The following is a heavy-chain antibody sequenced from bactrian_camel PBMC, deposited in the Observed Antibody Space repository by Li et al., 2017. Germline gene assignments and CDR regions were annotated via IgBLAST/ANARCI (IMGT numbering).Heavy chain of an antibody. CDR3: VADLRNRVRPRSGCPLDITEYNY. D-gene: IGHD1*01. CDR1: GYANC. Sequence: VQLVESGGGSAQAGGSLRLSCAASGYANCLAWFRQAPGKERERVAGFSPNAVTDYADSVKGRFTISQDNAKKQLHLQMNSLKPDDTAMYYCVADLRNRVRPRSGCPLDITEYNYWGQ. V-gene: IGHV3S53*01. CDR2: FSPNAVT. J-gene: IGHJ4*01.